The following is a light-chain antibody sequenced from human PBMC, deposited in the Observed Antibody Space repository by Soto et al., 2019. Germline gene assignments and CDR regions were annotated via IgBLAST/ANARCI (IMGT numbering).Light chain of an antibody. CDR2: DAS. CDR1: QSVSSY. CDR3: QQRSNGPSN. J-gene: IGKJ4*01. Sequence: EIVLTQSPATLSLSPGNRATLSCRASQSVSSYLAWYQQKPGQAPRLLIYDASNRATGIPARFSGSGAGTDVTLTITSLEPEDFADYYFQQRSNGPSNFGGGTKVEIK. V-gene: IGKV3-11*01.